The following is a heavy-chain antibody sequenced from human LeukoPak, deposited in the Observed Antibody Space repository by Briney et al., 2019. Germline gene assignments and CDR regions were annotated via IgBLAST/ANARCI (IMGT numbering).Heavy chain of an antibody. CDR2: IKQDGSEK. D-gene: IGHD6-6*01. J-gene: IGHJ6*03. Sequence: GGSLRLSCAASGFTFSSYWMSWVRQAPGKGLAWVANIKQDGSEKYYVDSVKGRFTISRDNAKNSLYLQMNSLRAEDTAVYYCARDSSSYYYYYYMDVWGKGTTVTVSS. CDR3: ARDSSSYYYYYYMDV. V-gene: IGHV3-7*01. CDR1: GFTFSSYW.